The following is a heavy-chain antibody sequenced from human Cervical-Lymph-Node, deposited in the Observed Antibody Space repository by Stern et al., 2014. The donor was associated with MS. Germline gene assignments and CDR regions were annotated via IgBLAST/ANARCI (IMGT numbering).Heavy chain of an antibody. CDR2: IYYSGNT. Sequence: QLQLQESGPGLVKPSETLSLTCTVSGDSISSRSYYWGWIRQPPGKGLEWIGSIYYSGNTFYNPSLKSRVTLYVDTSETQFSLKLIFVTAADTAVYYCSRLGSSRWYPTSFDSWGQGTLVTVSS. V-gene: IGHV4-39*01. CDR1: GDSISSRSYY. CDR3: SRLGSSRWYPTSFDS. D-gene: IGHD6-13*01. J-gene: IGHJ4*02.